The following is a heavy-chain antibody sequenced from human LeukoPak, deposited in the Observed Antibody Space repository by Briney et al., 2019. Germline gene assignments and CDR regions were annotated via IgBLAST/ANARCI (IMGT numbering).Heavy chain of an antibody. CDR2: IRYDGSNK. CDR3: ARELYISGWHDLNWFDP. Sequence: GGSLRLSCAASGFTFSSYGMHWVRQAPGKGLEWVAFIRYDGSNKYYADSVKGRFTISRDNSKNTLHLQMNSLRAEDTAVYYCARELYISGWHDLNWFDPWGQGTLVTVSS. CDR1: GFTFSSYG. D-gene: IGHD6-19*01. V-gene: IGHV3-30*02. J-gene: IGHJ5*02.